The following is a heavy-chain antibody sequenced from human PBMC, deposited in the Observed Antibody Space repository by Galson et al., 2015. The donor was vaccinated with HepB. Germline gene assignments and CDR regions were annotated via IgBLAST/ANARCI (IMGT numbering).Heavy chain of an antibody. V-gene: IGHV3-21*01. CDR1: GFSFSGYS. CDR2: ISSSSRYI. J-gene: IGHJ6*02. D-gene: IGHD3-16*01. Sequence: SLRLSCAASGFSFSGYSMNWVRQAPRKGLEWVSSISSSSRYIDYAGSVKGRFTVSRDNAKNSLYLQMNSLRAEDTAVYYCARDLVQWGGPDYYYYYGMDVWGQGTTVTVSS. CDR3: ARDLVQWGGPDYYYYYGMDV.